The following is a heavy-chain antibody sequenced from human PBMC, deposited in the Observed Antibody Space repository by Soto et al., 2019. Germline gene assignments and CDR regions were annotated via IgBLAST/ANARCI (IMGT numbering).Heavy chain of an antibody. CDR3: ARIDDFWSGYYHWFYFDY. D-gene: IGHD3-3*01. Sequence: ASVKVSCKASGYTFTSYGISWVRQAPGQGLEWMGWISAYNGNTNYAQKLQGRVTMTTDTSTSTAYMELRSLRSDDTAVYYCARIDDFWSGYYHWFYFDYWGQGTLVTVS. J-gene: IGHJ4*02. V-gene: IGHV1-18*01. CDR1: GYTFTSYG. CDR2: ISAYNGNT.